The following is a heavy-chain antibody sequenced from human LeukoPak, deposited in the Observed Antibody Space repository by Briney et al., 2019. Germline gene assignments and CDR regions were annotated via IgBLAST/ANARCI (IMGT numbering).Heavy chain of an antibody. J-gene: IGHJ4*02. D-gene: IGHD6-6*01. CDR1: GGSISSYY. CDR3: AREEGSARPIDY. V-gene: IGHV4-59*01. Sequence: SETLSLTCTVAGGSISSYYWSWIRQPPGKGLEWIGYIYYSGSTNYNPSLKSRVTISVDTSKNQFSMKLSSVTAADTAVYYCAREEGSARPIDYWGQGTLVTVSS. CDR2: IYYSGST.